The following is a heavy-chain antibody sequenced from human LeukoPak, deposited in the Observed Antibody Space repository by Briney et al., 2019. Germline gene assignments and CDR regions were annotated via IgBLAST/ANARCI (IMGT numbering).Heavy chain of an antibody. Sequence: SETLSLTCAVYGGSFSGYYWSWIRQPPGKGLEWIGEINHSGSTNYNPSLKSRVTISVDTSKNQFSLKLSSVTAADTAVYYCAKEHYGSGSPWYYYYYMDVWGKGTTVTISS. CDR1: GGSFSGYY. CDR3: AKEHYGSGSPWYYYYYMDV. V-gene: IGHV4-34*01. D-gene: IGHD3-10*01. J-gene: IGHJ6*03. CDR2: INHSGST.